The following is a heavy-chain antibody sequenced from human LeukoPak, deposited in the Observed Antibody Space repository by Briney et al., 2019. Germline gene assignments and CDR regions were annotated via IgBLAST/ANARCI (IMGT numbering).Heavy chain of an antibody. J-gene: IGHJ4*02. CDR1: GFAFSGFD. CDR2: MTGTSDII. D-gene: IGHD3-22*01. Sequence: GKSMRLSCAASGFAFSGFDMNWVRQAPGKGLEWVSYMTGTSDIIKYANSVKGRFTVSRDNAKNSLYLQMNSLRAEDTAVYYCTTSSGYLNYWGQGTLVTVSS. V-gene: IGHV3-48*01. CDR3: TTSSGYLNY.